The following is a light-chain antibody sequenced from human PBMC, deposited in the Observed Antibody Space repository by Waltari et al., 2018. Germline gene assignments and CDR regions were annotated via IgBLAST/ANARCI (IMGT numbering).Light chain of an antibody. CDR1: QSLLHSAGKTH. CDR2: EVS. J-gene: IGKJ4*01. Sequence: DIVMTQTPPSLSVTPGQAASISCKSSQSLLHSAGKTHLYWYLQKPGQPPQLLIYEVSNRFSGVPERFSGGGSGTDFTLKISRVEAEDVGLYYCMQNIQIPVSFGGGTKVEIK. CDR3: MQNIQIPVS. V-gene: IGKV2D-29*01.